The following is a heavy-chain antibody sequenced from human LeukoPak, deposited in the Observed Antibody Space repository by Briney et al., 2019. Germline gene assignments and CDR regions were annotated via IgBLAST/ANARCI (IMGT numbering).Heavy chain of an antibody. CDR2: INIDGSSI. CDR3: ARDLSRHQPDILFDP. J-gene: IGHJ5*02. CDR1: GFTFSTYW. V-gene: IGHV3-74*01. D-gene: IGHD3-9*01. Sequence: PGGSLRLSCAASGFTFSTYWMHWVRQAPGKGLVWVSHINIDGSSISYADSVKGRFTISRDNAKNTLYLQMNSLRAEDTAVYYCARDLSRHQPDILFDPWGQGTLVTVSS.